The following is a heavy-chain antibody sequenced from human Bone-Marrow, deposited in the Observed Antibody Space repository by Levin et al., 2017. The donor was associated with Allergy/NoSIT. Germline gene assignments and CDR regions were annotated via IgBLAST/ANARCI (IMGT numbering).Heavy chain of an antibody. CDR2: LSGNSRSI. D-gene: IGHD6-6*01. V-gene: IGHV3-9*01. J-gene: IGHJ4*02. CDR1: GFSFQDYP. Sequence: GGSLRLSCAASGFSFQDYPMHWVRQAPGKGLEWVAGLSGNSRSIGYADSVRGRFTVSRDNAKSSLYLQLNDVRIEDSALYYCAKEIRRADSSPDYWGQGTLVTVFS. CDR3: AKEIRRADSSPDY.